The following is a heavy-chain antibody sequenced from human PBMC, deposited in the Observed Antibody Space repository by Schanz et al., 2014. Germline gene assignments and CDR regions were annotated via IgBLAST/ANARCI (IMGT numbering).Heavy chain of an antibody. CDR3: AKGMGYCSGGTCYDYYYYGLDV. Sequence: QVQLVESGGGLVKPGGSLRLSCAASGFTFSSYAMHWVRQAPGKGLEWVALISNDGSIKYYADSVEGRFTISRDNSENTLYLQMNSLSADDTAVFYCAKGMGYCSGGTCYDYYYYGLDVWGQGTTVTVSS. CDR1: GFTFSSYA. CDR2: ISNDGSIK. J-gene: IGHJ6*02. D-gene: IGHD2-15*01. V-gene: IGHV3-30-3*01.